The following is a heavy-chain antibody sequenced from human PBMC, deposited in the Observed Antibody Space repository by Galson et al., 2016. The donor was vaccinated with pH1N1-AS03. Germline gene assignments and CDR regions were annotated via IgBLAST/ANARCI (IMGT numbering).Heavy chain of an antibody. J-gene: IGHJ4*02. CDR1: GGSLTNYY. V-gene: IGHV4-4*07. Sequence: ETLSLTCTVSGGSLTNYYWSWIRQPAGRGLESIGRIHSSGSTDYNPPLRTRVTVSKDSSKNQLSLNLTSVSASDTAIYYCARGRGSSSLDPVGYWGQGILVTVSS. CDR3: ARGRGSSSLDPVGY. CDR2: IHSSGST. D-gene: IGHD2-2*01.